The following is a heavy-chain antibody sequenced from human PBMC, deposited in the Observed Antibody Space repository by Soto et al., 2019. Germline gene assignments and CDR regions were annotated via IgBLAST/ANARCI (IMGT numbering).Heavy chain of an antibody. CDR1: GGSFSCYY. CDR2: INHSGST. V-gene: IGHV4-34*01. D-gene: IGHD3-9*01. Sequence: SETLSLICAVYGGSFSCYYWSWIRQPPGKGLEWIGEINHSGSTNYNPSLKSRVTISVDTSKNQFSLKLSSVTAADTAVYYCARVDYDILTGYDFDYWGQGTLVTVSS. J-gene: IGHJ4*02. CDR3: ARVDYDILTGYDFDY.